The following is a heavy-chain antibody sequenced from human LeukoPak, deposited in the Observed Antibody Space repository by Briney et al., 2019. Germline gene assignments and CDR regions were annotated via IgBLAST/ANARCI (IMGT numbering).Heavy chain of an antibody. D-gene: IGHD3-10*01. J-gene: IGHJ6*03. Sequence: SETLSLTCTVSGGSISIYYWNWIRQPAGKRLEWIGRIFTSGITNYNPSLKSRVTMSVDTSKNQFSLNLSSVTAADTAVYYCARESSGSYYNPQGYMDVWGKGTTVAVSS. V-gene: IGHV4-4*07. CDR3: ARESSGSYYNPQGYMDV. CDR2: IFTSGIT. CDR1: GGSISIYY.